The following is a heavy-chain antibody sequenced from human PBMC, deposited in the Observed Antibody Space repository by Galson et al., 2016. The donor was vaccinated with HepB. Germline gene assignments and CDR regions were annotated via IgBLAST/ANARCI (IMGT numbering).Heavy chain of an antibody. Sequence: SETLSLTCSVSGASINNYFWAWIRQPPGKGLEWIGYVYFSGSTNYNPSVTGRITVSSDASRNRFSLKLRPVTAADTAIYYCARIPSGYEGEWFDHWGQGILVTVSS. D-gene: IGHD5-12*01. CDR3: ARIPSGYEGEWFDH. V-gene: IGHV4-59*01. CDR1: GASINNYF. J-gene: IGHJ5*02. CDR2: VYFSGST.